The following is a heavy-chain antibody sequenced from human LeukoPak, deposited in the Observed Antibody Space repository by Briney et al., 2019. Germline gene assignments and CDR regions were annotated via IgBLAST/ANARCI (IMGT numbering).Heavy chain of an antibody. J-gene: IGHJ3*02. D-gene: IGHD2-2*01. V-gene: IGHV1-2*02. CDR1: GYTFTGYY. CDR2: INPNSGGT. Sequence: GASVKVSCKASGYTFTGYYMHWVRRAPGQGLEWMGWINPNSGGTNYAQKFQGRVTMTRDTSISTAYMELSRLRSDDTAVYYCARLEFPTPAAPVAFDIWGQGTMVTVSS. CDR3: ARLEFPTPAAPVAFDI.